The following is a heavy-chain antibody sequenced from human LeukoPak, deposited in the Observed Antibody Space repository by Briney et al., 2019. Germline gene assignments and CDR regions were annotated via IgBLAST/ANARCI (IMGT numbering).Heavy chain of an antibody. V-gene: IGHV3-23*01. J-gene: IGHJ4*02. CDR1: GFTFSSYA. CDR3: AKDIWGILPSSDSSDY. CDR2: ISGSGGST. Sequence: PGGPLRLSCAASGFTFSSYAMSWVRQAPGKGLEWVSAISGSGGSTYCADSVKGRFTISRDNSKNTLYLQMNSLRAEDTAVYYCAKDIWGILPSSDSSDYWGQGTLVTVSS. D-gene: IGHD3-16*01.